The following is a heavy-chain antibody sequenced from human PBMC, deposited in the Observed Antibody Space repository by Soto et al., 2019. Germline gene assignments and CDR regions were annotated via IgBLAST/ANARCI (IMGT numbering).Heavy chain of an antibody. Sequence: EVQLVEAGGGLVQPGGSLRLSCAATGFTFNTYSMNWARQAPGKGLEWVSYIRSSDSTIYYADSVKGRFTISSDKAKNSLYLQMNSLRAEDTAVYYCARDSAFSFDYWGQGILVTVSS. CDR2: IRSSDSTI. J-gene: IGHJ4*02. CDR3: ARDSAFSFDY. V-gene: IGHV3-48*01. CDR1: GFTFNTYS.